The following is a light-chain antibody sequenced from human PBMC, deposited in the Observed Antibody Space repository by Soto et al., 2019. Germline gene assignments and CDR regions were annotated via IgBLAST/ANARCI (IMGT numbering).Light chain of an antibody. CDR1: QDIGNH. J-gene: IGKJ5*01. CDR2: AAS. CDR3: LQHDSFPPT. V-gene: IGKV1-17*03. Sequence: IQMTQSPSAISASVVDIVTISFLASQDIGNHLAWFQQKPGKVPQRLIYAASSLQTGVPSRFSGSGSGTDFTLTINSLQPEDFATYYCLQHDSFPPTFGQGTRLEIK.